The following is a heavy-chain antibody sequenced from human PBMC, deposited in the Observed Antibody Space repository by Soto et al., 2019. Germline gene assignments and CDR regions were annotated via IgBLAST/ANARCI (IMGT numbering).Heavy chain of an antibody. CDR2: IDPSDSYT. CDR1: GYSFTSYW. D-gene: IGHD3-10*01. V-gene: IGHV5-10-1*01. J-gene: IGHJ4*02. CDR3: ARDGDYYGSGSFLDY. Sequence: PGESLKISCKGSGYSFTSYWISWVRQMPGKGLEWMGRIDPSDSYTNYSPSFQGHVTISADKSISTAYLQWSSLKASDTAMYYCARDGDYYGSGSFLDYWGQGTLVTVSS.